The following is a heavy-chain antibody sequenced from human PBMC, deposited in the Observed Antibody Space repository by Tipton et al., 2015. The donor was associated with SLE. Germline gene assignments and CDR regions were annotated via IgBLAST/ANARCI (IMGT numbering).Heavy chain of an antibody. CDR1: GGFISSHD. V-gene: IGHV4-59*11. J-gene: IGHJ4*02. D-gene: IGHD5-24*01. CDR3: AGYNNVLFGP. CDR2: VYYSGFT. Sequence: TLSLTCTVSGGFISSHDWSWIRQPPGKELEWIGYVYYSGFTKYNPSLSSRVTISIDTSKNQFSLRLSSVTAADTAVYYCAGYNNVLFGPWGQGTLVTVSS.